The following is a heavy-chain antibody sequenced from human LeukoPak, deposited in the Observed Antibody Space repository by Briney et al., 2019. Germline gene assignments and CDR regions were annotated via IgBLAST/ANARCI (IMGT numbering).Heavy chain of an antibody. CDR3: AGDGSRDGYNSANWFDP. Sequence: ASVKVSCKASGYTFTSYYMHWVRQAPGQVFEWMGIMNPSSGSASYAQKFQGRVTMTRDTSTRTVYMELSSLRSEDTAVYYCAGDGSRDGYNSANWFDPWGQGTLVTVSS. D-gene: IGHD5-24*01. J-gene: IGHJ5*02. CDR2: MNPSSGSA. V-gene: IGHV1-46*01. CDR1: GYTFTSYY.